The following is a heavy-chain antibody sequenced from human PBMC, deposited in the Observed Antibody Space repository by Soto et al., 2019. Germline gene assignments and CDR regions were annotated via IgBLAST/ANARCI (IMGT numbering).Heavy chain of an antibody. CDR1: GFTFSSYW. V-gene: IGHV3-7*03. Sequence: GGSLRLSCAASGFTFSSYWMSWVRQAPGKGLEWVANIKQDGSEKYYVDSVKGRFTISRDNAKNSLYLQMNSLRAADTAVYYCASGSAAGKLPIAFDYWGQGTLVTVSS. D-gene: IGHD6-13*01. J-gene: IGHJ4*02. CDR3: ASGSAAGKLPIAFDY. CDR2: IKQDGSEK.